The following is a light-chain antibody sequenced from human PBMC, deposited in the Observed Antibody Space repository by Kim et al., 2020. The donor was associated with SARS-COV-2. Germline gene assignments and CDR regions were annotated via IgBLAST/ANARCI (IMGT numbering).Light chain of an antibody. CDR2: GAS. J-gene: IGKJ2*01. V-gene: IGKV3-20*01. CDR1: QSVSSSY. Sequence: LSPGERAALYCRASQSVSSSYIAWYQQKPGQAPRLLIYGASSRATGIPERFSGRGSGTDITLTISRLEPEDFAVYYCQQYGSSPYTFGQGTKLEI. CDR3: QQYGSSPYT.